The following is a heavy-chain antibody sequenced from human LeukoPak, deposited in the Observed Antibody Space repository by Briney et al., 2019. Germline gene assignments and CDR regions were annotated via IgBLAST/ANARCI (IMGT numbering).Heavy chain of an antibody. CDR1: GYTFTSYD. V-gene: IGHV1-8*03. D-gene: IGHD3-22*01. CDR3: ARVGVIGSPYYYYMDV. Sequence: GASVKVSCKASGYTFTSYDINWVRQATGQGLEWMGWMNPNSGNSGYAQKFQGGVTITRNTSISTAYMELSSLRSEDTAVYYCARVGVIGSPYYYYMDVWGKGTTVTVSS. CDR2: MNPNSGNS. J-gene: IGHJ6*03.